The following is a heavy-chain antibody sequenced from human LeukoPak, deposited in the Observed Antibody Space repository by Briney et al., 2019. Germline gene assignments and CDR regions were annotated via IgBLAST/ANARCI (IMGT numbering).Heavy chain of an antibody. D-gene: IGHD1-26*01. CDR3: AKDPYSGSFYFDY. CDR1: GFTLSSHT. J-gene: IGHJ4*02. CDR2: ITTTSSYM. Sequence: GESLRLSCAASGFTLSSHTMNWVRQAPGKGLEWVSSITTTSSYMEYADSVRGRFTISRDNSKNTLYLQMNSLRAEDTAVYYCAKDPYSGSFYFDYWGQGTLVTVSS. V-gene: IGHV3-21*04.